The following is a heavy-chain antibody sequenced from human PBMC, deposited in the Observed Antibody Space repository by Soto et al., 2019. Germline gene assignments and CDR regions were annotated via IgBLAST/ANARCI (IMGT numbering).Heavy chain of an antibody. Sequence: EVQLLESGGGLVQPGGSLRLSCAASGFTFSSYAMSWVRQAPGKGLERVSGISGSGGSTYYADSVKGRFTISRDNSKNPLYLQMTSLRAEATAVYYCSKDCSGGNSECSDYWGQGTLVTVSS. CDR1: GFTFSSYA. V-gene: IGHV3-23*01. CDR3: SKDCSGGNSECSDY. J-gene: IGHJ4*02. D-gene: IGHD2-21*02. CDR2: ISGSGGST.